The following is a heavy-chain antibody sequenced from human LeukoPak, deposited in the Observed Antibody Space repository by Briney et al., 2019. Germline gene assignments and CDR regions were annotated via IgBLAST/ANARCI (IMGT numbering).Heavy chain of an antibody. CDR1: GGSISSSSYY. Sequence: PSETLSLTCTVSGGSISSSSYYWDWIRQPPGKGLEWIGSIYYSGSTYYNPSLKSRVTISVDTSKNQFSLKLSSVTAADTAVYYCVVVPAEWGYYYYYMDVWGKGTTVTVSS. CDR3: VVVPAEWGYYYYYMDV. D-gene: IGHD2-2*01. CDR2: IYYSGST. J-gene: IGHJ6*03. V-gene: IGHV4-39*01.